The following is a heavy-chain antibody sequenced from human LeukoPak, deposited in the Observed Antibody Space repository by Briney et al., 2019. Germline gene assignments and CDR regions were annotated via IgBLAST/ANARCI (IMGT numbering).Heavy chain of an antibody. J-gene: IGHJ5*02. V-gene: IGHV4-34*01. Sequence: PSETLSLTCTVSGGSISSYYWSWIRQPPGKGLEWIGEINHSGSTNYNPSLKSRVTISVDTSKNQFSLKLSSVTAADTAVYYCARVPTPNYYDKRSWFDPWGQGTLVTVSS. CDR2: INHSGST. CDR3: ARVPTPNYYDKRSWFDP. CDR1: GGSISSYY. D-gene: IGHD3-22*01.